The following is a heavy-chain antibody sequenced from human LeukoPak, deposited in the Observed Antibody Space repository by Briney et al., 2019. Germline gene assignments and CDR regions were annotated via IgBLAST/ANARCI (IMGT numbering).Heavy chain of an antibody. CDR2: INWNGGSI. V-gene: IGHV3-20*04. CDR3: AREKYDSSGYYTDNYYFDY. CDR1: GFAFDDYG. Sequence: GGSLRLSCAASGFAFDDYGMTWVRQAPGKGLEWVSDINWNGGSIGYADSVKGRFTVSRDNAKNSLYLQMNSLRAEDTAFYYCAREKYDSSGYYTDNYYFDYWGQGTLVTVSS. J-gene: IGHJ4*02. D-gene: IGHD3-22*01.